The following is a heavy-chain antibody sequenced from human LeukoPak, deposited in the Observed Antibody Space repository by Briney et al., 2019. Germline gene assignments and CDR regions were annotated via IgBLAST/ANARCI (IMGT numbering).Heavy chain of an antibody. V-gene: IGHV3-23*01. Sequence: PGGSLRLSCAASGFTFSSYGMSWVRQAPGKGLEWVSAISGSGGSTYYADSVKGRFTISRDNSKNTLYLQMNSLRAEDTAVYYCAKVDSSGWYGDYFDYWGQGTLVTVSS. D-gene: IGHD6-19*01. J-gene: IGHJ4*02. CDR1: GFTFSSYG. CDR3: AKVDSSGWYGDYFDY. CDR2: ISGSGGST.